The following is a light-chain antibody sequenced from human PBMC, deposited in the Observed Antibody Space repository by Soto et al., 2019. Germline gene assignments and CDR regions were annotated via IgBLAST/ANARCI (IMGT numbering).Light chain of an antibody. J-gene: IGKJ5*01. CDR2: GAS. CDR1: QSVSSSY. CDR3: QQYGSSPVT. V-gene: IGKV3-20*01. Sequence: DIVLTQSPGTLSLSPGERATLSCRASQSVSSSYLAWYQQKPGQAPRLLIYGASSRATGIPDRFSCSGSGTDFTLTISRLEPKDFAVYYCQQYGSSPVTFGQGTRLEIK.